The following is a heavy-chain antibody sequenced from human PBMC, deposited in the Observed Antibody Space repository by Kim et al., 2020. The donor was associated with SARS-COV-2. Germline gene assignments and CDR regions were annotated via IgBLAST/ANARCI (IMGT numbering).Heavy chain of an antibody. V-gene: IGHV3-23*01. D-gene: IGHD3-22*01. CDR3: AKDRRVYYYDSDGYYHGYFDY. CDR2: ISGSGITT. J-gene: IGHJ4*02. CDR1: GFTFSSYV. Sequence: GGSLRLSCVASGFTFSSYVMSWVRQAPGKGLEWVSGISGSGITTYYADSVKGRFTISRDNSKNTFYLQMNSLRAEDTAVYYCAKDRRVYYYDSDGYYHGYFDYWGQGSLVTVSS.